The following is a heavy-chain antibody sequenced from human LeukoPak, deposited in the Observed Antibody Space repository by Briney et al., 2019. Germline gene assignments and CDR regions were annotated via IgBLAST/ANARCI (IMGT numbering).Heavy chain of an antibody. D-gene: IGHD6-13*01. Sequence: SETLSLTCTVSGDSISSSPFYWGWIRQPPGKGPEWIGSIYHTGNTYYHPSLKARVTIAVDTSNNQFALNLSSVTAADTAVYYCARHGAVAGTEFDYWGQGTLVTVSS. V-gene: IGHV4-39*01. CDR2: IYHTGNT. J-gene: IGHJ4*02. CDR1: GDSISSSPFY. CDR3: ARHGAVAGTEFDY.